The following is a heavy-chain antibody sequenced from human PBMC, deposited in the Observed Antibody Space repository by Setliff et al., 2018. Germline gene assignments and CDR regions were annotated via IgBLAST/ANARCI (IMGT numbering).Heavy chain of an antibody. D-gene: IGHD3-16*01. CDR3: ARLPNYVWGSPVDY. CDR1: GGSFSGYY. Sequence: PSETLSLTCAVYGGSFSGYYWSWIRQPPGKGLEWIGEINHSGSTNYNPSLKSRVTISVDTSKNQFSLTLSSVTAADTAVYYCARLPNYVWGSPVDYWGQGTLVTVSS. J-gene: IGHJ4*02. V-gene: IGHV4-34*01. CDR2: INHSGST.